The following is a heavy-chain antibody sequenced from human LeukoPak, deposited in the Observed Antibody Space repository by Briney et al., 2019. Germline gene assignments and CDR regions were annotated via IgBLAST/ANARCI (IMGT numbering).Heavy chain of an antibody. Sequence: GGSLRLSCAASGFTFSDYYMSWIRQAPGKGLEWVSYISSSGSTIYYADSVKGRFTISRDNAKNSLYLQMNSLRAEDTALYYCARDPPGDCGGDCYSSPVFDYWGQGTLVTVSS. CDR1: GFTFSDYY. CDR2: ISSSGSTI. CDR3: ARDPPGDCGGDCYSSPVFDY. V-gene: IGHV3-11*01. D-gene: IGHD2-21*02. J-gene: IGHJ4*02.